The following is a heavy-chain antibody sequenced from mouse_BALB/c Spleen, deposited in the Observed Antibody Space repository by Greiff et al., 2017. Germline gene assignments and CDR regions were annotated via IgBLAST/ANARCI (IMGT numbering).Heavy chain of an antibody. Sequence: EVMLVESGGGLVQPGGSRKLSCAASGFTFSSFGMHWVRQAPEKGLEWVAYISSGSSTIYYADTVKGRFTISRDNPKNTLFLQMTSLRSEDTAMYYSARTYDDAMDYWGQGTSVTVSS. CDR3: ARTYDDAMDY. J-gene: IGHJ4*01. V-gene: IGHV5-17*02. CDR1: GFTFSSFG. D-gene: IGHD2-14*01. CDR2: ISSGSSTI.